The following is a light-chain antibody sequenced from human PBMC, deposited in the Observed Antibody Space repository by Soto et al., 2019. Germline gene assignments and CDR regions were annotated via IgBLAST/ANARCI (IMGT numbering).Light chain of an antibody. J-gene: IGKJ4*01. CDR1: QSISSW. CDR2: DAS. V-gene: IGKV1-5*01. Sequence: DNQMTQSPSTLSASVGDRVTITCRASQSISSWLAWYQQKAGKAPKILIYDASSLKSGAPSRFSGSGSGTEFTLTISSLQPDDFATYYCQQYDNYPLTFGGGTKVEIK. CDR3: QQYDNYPLT.